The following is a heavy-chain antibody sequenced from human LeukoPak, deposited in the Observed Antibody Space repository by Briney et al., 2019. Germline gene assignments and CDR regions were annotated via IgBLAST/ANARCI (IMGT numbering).Heavy chain of an antibody. CDR1: GFTFSSYA. D-gene: IGHD2-2*01. V-gene: IGHV3-30-3*01. J-gene: IGHJ4*02. CDR3: ARDYVAIVELPVALDF. Sequence: GGSLRLSCAASGFTFSSYAMHWVRQAPGKGLEWVAVISYDGSNKYYADSVKGRFTISRDNSKNTLYLQMDSLRAEDTAVYYCARDYVAIVELPVALDFWGQGALVTVSS. CDR2: ISYDGSNK.